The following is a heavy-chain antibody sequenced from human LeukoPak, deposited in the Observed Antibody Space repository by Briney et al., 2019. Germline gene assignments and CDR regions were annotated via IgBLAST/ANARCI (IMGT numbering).Heavy chain of an antibody. D-gene: IGHD6-13*01. V-gene: IGHV1-2*02. Sequence: ASVKVSCKASGYAVTGYYMHWVRQAPGQGLEWMGWINPNSGGTNYAQRFQGRVTMTRDTSISTVYMELSRLRSDDTAVYYCARAGLGYSSSWDYYYYMDVWGKGTTVTVSS. CDR3: ARAGLGYSSSWDYYYYMDV. CDR2: INPNSGGT. J-gene: IGHJ6*03. CDR1: GYAVTGYY.